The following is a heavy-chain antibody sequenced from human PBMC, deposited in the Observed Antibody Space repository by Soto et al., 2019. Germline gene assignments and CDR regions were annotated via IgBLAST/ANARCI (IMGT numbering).Heavy chain of an antibody. Sequence: AFVKFSCKASGYTFTTYSLHLVRQAPGQGLEWMGWINPNSGGTNYAQKFQGRVTMTRDTSISTAYMELSRLRSDDTAVYYCARWKRDGYKSRWFDPWGQGTLVTVSS. D-gene: IGHD1-1*01. J-gene: IGHJ5*02. CDR3: ARWKRDGYKSRWFDP. CDR1: GYTFTTYS. V-gene: IGHV1-2*02. CDR2: INPNSGGT.